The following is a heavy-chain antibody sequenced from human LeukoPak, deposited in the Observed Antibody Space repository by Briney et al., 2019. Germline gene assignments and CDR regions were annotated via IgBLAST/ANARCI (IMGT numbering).Heavy chain of an antibody. CDR3: AKDRLPPGYSSGWYDY. V-gene: IGHV3-9*01. D-gene: IGHD6-19*01. CDR1: GFIFDDHG. Sequence: GRSLRLSCAASGFIFDDHGMHWVRQAPGKGLEWVSGISWSSGIIGYADSVKGRFTISRDNAKNSLYLQMNNLRAEDTALYYCAKDRLPPGYSSGWYDYWGQGTLVTVSS. CDR2: ISWSSGII. J-gene: IGHJ4*02.